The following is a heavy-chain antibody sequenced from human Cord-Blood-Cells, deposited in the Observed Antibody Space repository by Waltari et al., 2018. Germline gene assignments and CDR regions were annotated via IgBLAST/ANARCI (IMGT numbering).Heavy chain of an antibody. J-gene: IGHJ4*02. CDR2: IYYSGST. Sequence: QLQLQESGPGLVTPSETLSLTCTVSGGSLSSSSYYWRWLRQPPGKGLEWIGSIYYSGSTYYNPSLKSRVTISVDTSKNQFSLKLSSVTAADTAVYYCARHVLWYGSGSYYFDYWGQGTLVTVSS. V-gene: IGHV4-39*01. D-gene: IGHD3-10*01. CDR3: ARHVLWYGSGSYYFDY. CDR1: GGSLSSSSYY.